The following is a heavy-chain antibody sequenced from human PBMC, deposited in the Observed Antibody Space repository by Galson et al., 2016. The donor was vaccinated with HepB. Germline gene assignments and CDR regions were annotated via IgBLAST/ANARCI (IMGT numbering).Heavy chain of an antibody. V-gene: IGHV3-11*01. D-gene: IGHD3-16*01. J-gene: IGHJ6*02. CDR1: GFTFSDYY. CDR2: INRDSEFI. Sequence: SLRLSCAVSGFTFSDYYMTWIRQAPGKGLEWVSYINRDSEFIYYADSVQGRFTISRDNVNTSLFLQMDSLRAEDTAIYYCAREVRGAGTYSYKYYAMDVWGQGTTVSV. CDR3: AREVRGAGTYSYKYYAMDV.